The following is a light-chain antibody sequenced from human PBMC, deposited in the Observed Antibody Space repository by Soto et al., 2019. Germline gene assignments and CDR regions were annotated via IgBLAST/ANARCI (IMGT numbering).Light chain of an antibody. CDR3: QQYYINPSP. Sequence: DIVMTQSPDSLAVSLGERATINCKSSQSVLYSSNNKNSLAWYQQRPGQPAQLLIYWASTRESGVPDRFSGSGSGSDFTRTISSLQADDVAVYYCQQYYINPSPFGPGTKVHIK. CDR2: WAS. J-gene: IGKJ3*01. V-gene: IGKV4-1*01. CDR1: QSVLYSSNNKNS.